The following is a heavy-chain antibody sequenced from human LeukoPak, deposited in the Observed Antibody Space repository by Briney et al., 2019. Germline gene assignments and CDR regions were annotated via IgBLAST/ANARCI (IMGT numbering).Heavy chain of an antibody. D-gene: IGHD2-2*01. Sequence: GGSLRLSCAASGFTFSTHDLNWVRQAPGKGLEWVSFISSRSSTIYYADSVKGRFTISRDNAKNTLYLQMNSLRADDTAVYYCARRNPSCYGRQCYYYMDVWGRGTPVTVSS. J-gene: IGHJ6*03. CDR3: ARRNPSCYGRQCYYYMDV. CDR1: GFTFSTHD. CDR2: ISSRSSTI. V-gene: IGHV3-48*04.